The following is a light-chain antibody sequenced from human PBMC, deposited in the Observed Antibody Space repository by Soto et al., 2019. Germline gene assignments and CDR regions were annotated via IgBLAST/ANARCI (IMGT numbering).Light chain of an antibody. V-gene: IGKV2-28*01. J-gene: IGKJ2*01. Sequence: DIVMTQSPLSLPVTPGEPASISCRSSHSLLHSNGYNYLEWYLQKPGHSPQLLISFASNRASGVHDRFRRSGSGTHFTLTISRVEAEDVGGYSCMQAIQPPRTFGQGTQLEIK. CDR1: HSLLHSNGYNY. CDR3: MQAIQPPRT. CDR2: FAS.